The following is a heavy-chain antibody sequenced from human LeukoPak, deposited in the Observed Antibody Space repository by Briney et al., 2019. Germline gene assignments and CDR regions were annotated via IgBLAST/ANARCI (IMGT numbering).Heavy chain of an antibody. V-gene: IGHV5-51*01. D-gene: IGHD2-15*01. Sequence: GESLKISCKGSGYSFTAYWIGWVRQMPGKGLELMGIIAPGDSDTRYNPAFQGQVTISADKSISTAYLQWSSLKASDTAMYCCARGDCSGGNCHFDYWGQGTLVTVSS. J-gene: IGHJ4*02. CDR3: ARGDCSGGNCHFDY. CDR2: IAPGDSDT. CDR1: GYSFTAYW.